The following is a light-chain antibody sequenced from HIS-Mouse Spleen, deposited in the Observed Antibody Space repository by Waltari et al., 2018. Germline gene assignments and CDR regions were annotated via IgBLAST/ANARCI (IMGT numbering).Light chain of an antibody. Sequence: QSALTQPPSASGPPGQSVPVSCTGTSGDVGGYHYVPWYQQHPGKAPKLMIYEVSKRPSGVPDRFSGSKSGNTASLTVSGLQAEDEADYYCSSYAGSNNLVFGGGTKLTVL. J-gene: IGLJ2*01. CDR3: SSYAGSNNLV. CDR2: EVS. V-gene: IGLV2-8*01. CDR1: SGDVGGYHY.